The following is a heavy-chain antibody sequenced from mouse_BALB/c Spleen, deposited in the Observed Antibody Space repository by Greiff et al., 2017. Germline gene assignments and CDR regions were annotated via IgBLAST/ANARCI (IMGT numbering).Heavy chain of an antibody. V-gene: IGHV5-6-5*01. CDR1: GFTFSSYA. CDR2: ISSGGST. CDR3: ARYRYDYAMDY. Sequence: DVKLVESGGGLVKPGGSLKLSCAASGFTFSSYAMSWVRQTPEKRLEWVASISSGGSTYYPDSVKGRFTISRDNARNILYLQMSSLRSEDTAMYYCARYRYDYAMDYWGQGTSVTVSS. D-gene: IGHD2-14*01. J-gene: IGHJ4*01.